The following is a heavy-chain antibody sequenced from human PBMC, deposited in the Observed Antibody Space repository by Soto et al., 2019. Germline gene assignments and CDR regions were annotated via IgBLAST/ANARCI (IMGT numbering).Heavy chain of an antibody. Sequence: SETLSLTCTVSGGSISSGGYYWSWIRQHPGKGLEWIGYIYYSGSTYYNPSLKSRVTISVDTSKNQFSLKLSSVTAADTAVYYCARGVSSVDPFSGYDVGFDYWGQGTLVTV. D-gene: IGHD5-12*01. CDR2: IYYSGST. V-gene: IGHV4-31*03. CDR3: ARGVSSVDPFSGYDVGFDY. CDR1: GGSISSGGYY. J-gene: IGHJ4*02.